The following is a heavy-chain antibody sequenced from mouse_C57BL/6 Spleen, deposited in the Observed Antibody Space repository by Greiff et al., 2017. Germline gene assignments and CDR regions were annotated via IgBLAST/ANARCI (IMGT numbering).Heavy chain of an antibody. D-gene: IGHD1-1*01. CDR1: GYSFTDYN. V-gene: IGHV1-39*01. CDR2: INPNYGTT. J-gene: IGHJ1*03. CDR3: ARGGHYYGSSYWYFDV. Sequence: EVKLQESGPELVKPGASVKISCKASGYSFTDYNMNWVKQSNGKSLEWIGVINPNYGTTSYNQKFKGKATLTVDQSSSTAYMQLNSLTSEDSAVYYCARGGHYYGSSYWYFDVWGTGTTVTVSS.